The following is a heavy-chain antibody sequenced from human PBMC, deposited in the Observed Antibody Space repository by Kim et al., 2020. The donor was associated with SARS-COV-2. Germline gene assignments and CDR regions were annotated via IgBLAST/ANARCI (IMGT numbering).Heavy chain of an antibody. J-gene: IGHJ6*02. CDR3: AKERAAAGTYYYYGMDV. D-gene: IGHD6-13*01. Sequence: VKGRFTISRDNAKNTLYLQMNSRRAEDTAVYYCAKERAAAGTYYYYGMDVWGQGTTVTVSS. V-gene: IGHV3-33*06.